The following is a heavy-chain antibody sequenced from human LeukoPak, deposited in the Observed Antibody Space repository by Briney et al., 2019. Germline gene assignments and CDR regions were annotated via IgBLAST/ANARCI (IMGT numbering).Heavy chain of an antibody. CDR2: IKQDGSEK. J-gene: IGHJ5*02. CDR3: AREGRPYCSGTSCYGGFDP. Sequence: GGSLRLSCAASGFTLSSYWMSWVRQAPGKGLEWVANIKQDGSEKYYVDSVKGRFTISRDNAKNSLYLQMNSLRAEDTAVYYCAREGRPYCSGTSCYGGFDPWGQGTLVTVSS. D-gene: IGHD2-2*01. V-gene: IGHV3-7*01. CDR1: GFTLSSYW.